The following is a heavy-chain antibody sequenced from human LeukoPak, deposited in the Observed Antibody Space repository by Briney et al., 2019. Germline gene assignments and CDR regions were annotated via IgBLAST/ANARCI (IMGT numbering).Heavy chain of an antibody. Sequence: GGSLRLSCAASGFTFSSYAMSWVRQAPGKGQEWVSAISGSGGSTYYADSVKGRFTISRDNSKNTLYLQMNSLRAEDTAVYYCAKDSQRGSGSYYFDYWGQGTLVTVSS. CDR2: ISGSGGST. CDR3: AKDSQRGSGSYYFDY. D-gene: IGHD1-26*01. V-gene: IGHV3-23*01. J-gene: IGHJ4*02. CDR1: GFTFSSYA.